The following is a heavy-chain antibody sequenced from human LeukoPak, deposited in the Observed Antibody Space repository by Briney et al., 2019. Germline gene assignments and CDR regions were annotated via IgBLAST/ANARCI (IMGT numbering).Heavy chain of an antibody. D-gene: IGHD2-8*01. V-gene: IGHV1-46*01. Sequence: ASVKVSCKASGYNFISYYMHWVRQAPGQGLEWMGIINPSGGSTSYAQKFQDRVTMTRDTPTSTVYMELSSLKSEDTAVYYCAREDVVLVDAVRYYYYGMDVWGQGTTVTVSS. CDR3: AREDVVLVDAVRYYYYGMDV. J-gene: IGHJ6*02. CDR1: GYNFISYY. CDR2: INPSGGST.